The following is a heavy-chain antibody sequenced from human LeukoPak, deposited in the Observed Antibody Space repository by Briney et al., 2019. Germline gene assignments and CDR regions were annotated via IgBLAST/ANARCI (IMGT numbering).Heavy chain of an antibody. J-gene: IGHJ4*02. CDR3: ARKYGRGNYYFDY. V-gene: IGHV5-51*01. Sequence: GESLKISCKGSGYSFTNYWIGWVRQMPGKGLAWMGIIYPGDSDTRYSPSLQGQVTISADKSISTAYLQWSSLKASDTAMYYCARKYGRGNYYFDYWGQGTLVTVSS. D-gene: IGHD3-16*01. CDR2: IYPGDSDT. CDR1: GYSFTNYW.